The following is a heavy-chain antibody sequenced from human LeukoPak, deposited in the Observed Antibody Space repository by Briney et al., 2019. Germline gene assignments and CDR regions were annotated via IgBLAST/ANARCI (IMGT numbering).Heavy chain of an antibody. CDR1: GFTFSSYS. V-gene: IGHV3-48*04. Sequence: GGSLRLSCAASGFTFSSYSMNWVRQAPGKGLEWVSYISNSSTIYYADSVKGRFTISRDNAKNSLYLQMNSLRAEDTAVYYCARDVYCSSTSCYTGDAFDIWGQGTMVTVSS. CDR3: ARDVYCSSTSCYTGDAFDI. CDR2: ISNSSTI. D-gene: IGHD2-2*02. J-gene: IGHJ3*02.